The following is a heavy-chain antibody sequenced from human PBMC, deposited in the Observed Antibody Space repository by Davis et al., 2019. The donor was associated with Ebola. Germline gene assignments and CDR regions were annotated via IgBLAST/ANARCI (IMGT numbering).Heavy chain of an antibody. CDR1: GFTFSSYA. Sequence: GESLKISCAASGFTFSSYAMSWVRQASGKGLEWVSAISYSGGSTFQADSVKGRFTISRDNSKNTLYLQMNSLRAEDTAVYYCAKDSGFSSGWYEFDYWGQGTLVTVSS. V-gene: IGHV3-23*01. CDR2: ISYSGGST. CDR3: AKDSGFSSGWYEFDY. D-gene: IGHD6-19*01. J-gene: IGHJ4*02.